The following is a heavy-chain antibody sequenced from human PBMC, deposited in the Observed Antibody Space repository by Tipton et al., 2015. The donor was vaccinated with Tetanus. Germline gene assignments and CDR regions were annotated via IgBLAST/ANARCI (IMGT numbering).Heavy chain of an antibody. V-gene: IGHV3-7*03. D-gene: IGHD2/OR15-2a*01. Sequence: GSLRLSCEASGFTFRSYWMSWVRQAPGKGLEWVANIKEDGSEMYYADSVKGRFTISRDNARNSLSVHMNSLTAEDTAVYYCARLRVYCSTACYSREDYWGQGTLVTVSS. J-gene: IGHJ4*02. CDR3: ARLRVYCSTACYSREDY. CDR1: GFTFRSYW. CDR2: IKEDGSEM.